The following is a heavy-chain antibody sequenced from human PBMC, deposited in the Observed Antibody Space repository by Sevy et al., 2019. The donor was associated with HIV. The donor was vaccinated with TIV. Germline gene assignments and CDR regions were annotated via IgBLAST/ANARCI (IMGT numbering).Heavy chain of an antibody. D-gene: IGHD5-18*01. CDR1: GFTFSDSW. Sequence: GGSLRLSCVASGFTFSDSWMTWVRQAPGKGLERIAVINEDGSRLGYVDSVRGRFTISRENTKNSLYLQMNSLRAEDTAVYFCARDRAYSELDYWGQGTLVTVSS. V-gene: IGHV3-7*01. CDR3: ARDRAYSELDY. CDR2: INEDGSRL. J-gene: IGHJ4*02.